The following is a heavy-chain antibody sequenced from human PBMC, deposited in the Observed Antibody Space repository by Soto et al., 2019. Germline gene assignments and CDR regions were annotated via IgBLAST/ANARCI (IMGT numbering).Heavy chain of an antibody. CDR2: ISAYNGNT. Sequence: QVQLVQSGAEVKKPGASVKVSCKASGYTFTSYGISWVRQAPGQGLEWMGWISAYNGNTNYAQKLQGRVTMTTDTSTSTAYVELRSLRSDDTAVYYCARAYCSGGSCYFPADYWGQGTLVTVSS. J-gene: IGHJ4*02. V-gene: IGHV1-18*01. CDR3: ARAYCSGGSCYFPADY. CDR1: GYTFTSYG. D-gene: IGHD2-15*01.